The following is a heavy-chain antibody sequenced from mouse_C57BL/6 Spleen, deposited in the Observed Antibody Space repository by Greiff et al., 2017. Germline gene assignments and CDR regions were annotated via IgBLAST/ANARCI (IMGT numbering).Heavy chain of an antibody. J-gene: IGHJ2*01. CDR2: ISGGGGNT. CDR3: ASRIPFDY. CDR1: GFTFSSYT. V-gene: IGHV5-9*01. Sequence: DVMLVESGGGLVKPGGSLKLSCAASGFTFSSYTMTWVRQTPEKRLEWVATISGGGGNTYYPDSVKGRFTISRDNAKNTLYLQMSSLRSEDTALCYCASRIPFDYWGQGTTLTVSS.